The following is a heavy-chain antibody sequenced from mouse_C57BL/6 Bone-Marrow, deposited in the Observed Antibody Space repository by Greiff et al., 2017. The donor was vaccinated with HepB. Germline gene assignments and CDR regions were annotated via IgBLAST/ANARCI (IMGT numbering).Heavy chain of an antibody. CDR1: GYSFTGYY. D-gene: IGHD2-14*01. Sequence: VQLQQSGPELVKPGASVKISCKASGYSFTGYYMHWVKQSSEKSLEWIGEINPSTGGTNYNQKFKGKATLTVDKSSSTAYMQLKSLTSEDSAVYYCARYRSFYAMDYWGQGTSVTVSS. V-gene: IGHV1-43*01. CDR2: INPSTGGT. CDR3: ARYRSFYAMDY. J-gene: IGHJ4*01.